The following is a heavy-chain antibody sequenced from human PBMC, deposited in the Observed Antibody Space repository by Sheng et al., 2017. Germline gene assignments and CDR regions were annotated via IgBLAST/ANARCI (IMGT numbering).Heavy chain of an antibody. CDR3: ARHRRAPIGRSYYDSSGYRPGHGMDV. D-gene: IGHD3-22*01. CDR2: INHSGST. CDR1: GGSFSGYY. J-gene: IGHJ6*02. Sequence: QVQLQQWGAGLLKPSETLSLTCAVYGGSFSGYYWSWIRQPPGKGLEWIGEINHSGSTNYNPSLKSRVTISVDTSKNQFSLKLSSVTAADTAVYYCARHRRAPIGRSYYDSSGYRPGHGMDVWGQGTTVTV. V-gene: IGHV4-34*01.